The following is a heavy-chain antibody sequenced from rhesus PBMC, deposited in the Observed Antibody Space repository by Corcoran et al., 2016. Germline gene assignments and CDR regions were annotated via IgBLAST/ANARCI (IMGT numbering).Heavy chain of an antibody. V-gene: IGHV4S7*01. J-gene: IGHJ5-2*02. CDR1: GGSISSNY. CDR3: ARNTDV. Sequence: QVQLQESGPGLVKPSETLSLTCAVSGGSISSNYWSWIRQAPGKGLEWIGYIYVSSGSNHDNRPLKNRVTISKEASKNQCSLKLNSVTAADTAVYYCARNTDVWGRGVLVTVSS. CDR2: IYVSSGSN. D-gene: IGHD2-21*01.